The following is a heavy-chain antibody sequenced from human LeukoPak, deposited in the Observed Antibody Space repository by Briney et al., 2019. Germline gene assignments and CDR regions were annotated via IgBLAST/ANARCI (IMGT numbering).Heavy chain of an antibody. D-gene: IGHD2-15*01. CDR1: GYTFTSYG. J-gene: IGHJ5*02. Sequence: ASVKVSCKASGYTFTSYGISWVRQAPGQGLEWMGWISAYNGNTNYAQKLQGRVTMTTDTSTSTAYMELRSLRSDDTAVYYCARRLRYCSGGSCTYNWFDPWGQGTLVTVSS. CDR2: ISAYNGNT. CDR3: ARRLRYCSGGSCTYNWFDP. V-gene: IGHV1-18*01.